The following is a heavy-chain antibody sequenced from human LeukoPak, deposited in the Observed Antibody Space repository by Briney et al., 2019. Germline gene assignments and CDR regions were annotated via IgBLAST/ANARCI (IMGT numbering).Heavy chain of an antibody. D-gene: IGHD3-3*01. CDR3: ATADDFWSGYFTGGLDY. V-gene: IGHV1-24*01. CDR1: GYTLTELS. CDR2: FDPEDGET. J-gene: IGHJ4*02. Sequence: ASVKVSCKVSGYTLTELSMHWVRQAPGKGLEWMGGFDPEDGETIYAQKFQGRVTMTEDTSTDTAYKELSSLRSEDTAVYYCATADDFWSGYFTGGLDYWGQGTLVTVSS.